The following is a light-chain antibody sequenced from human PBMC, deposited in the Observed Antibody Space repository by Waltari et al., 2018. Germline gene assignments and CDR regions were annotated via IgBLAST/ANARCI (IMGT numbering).Light chain of an antibody. CDR3: QKYNSAPRT. CDR1: QGISNY. V-gene: IGKV1-27*01. Sequence: DIQMTQSPSSLSASVGDRVTITCRASQGISNYLAWYQQKPGKVPKLLIYAASTLQSGVPSRVSGSGSETDYTLTISSLQPEYVSTYYCQKYNSAPRTFGQGTKVEIK. CDR2: AAS. J-gene: IGKJ1*01.